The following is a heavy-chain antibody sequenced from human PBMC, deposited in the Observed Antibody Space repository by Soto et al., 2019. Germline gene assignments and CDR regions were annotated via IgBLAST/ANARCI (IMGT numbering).Heavy chain of an antibody. CDR2: MSYDRVSE. CDR3: ARDGRPAVHGRWFDP. Sequence: GGSLRLSCTGSRFTFSSYSMHWFRQAPGKGLEWVAVMSYDRVSEFYGDPVKGRFTVSRDNSKSTMYLQMNNLTFEDTAIYYCARDGRPAVHGRWFDPWGQGTVVTVSS. D-gene: IGHD2-15*01. CDR1: RFTFSSYS. J-gene: IGHJ5*02. V-gene: IGHV3-30-3*01.